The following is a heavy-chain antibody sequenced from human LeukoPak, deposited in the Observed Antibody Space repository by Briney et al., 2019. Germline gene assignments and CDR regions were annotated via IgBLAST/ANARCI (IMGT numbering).Heavy chain of an antibody. CDR2: ISYDGSNK. J-gene: IGHJ4*02. Sequence: PGGSLRLSCAASGFTFSSYAMHWVRQAPGKGLEWVAVISYDGSNKYYADSVKGRFTISRDNSKNTLYLQMNSLRAEDTAVYYCARDRGRDGYNGVDYWGQGTLVTVSS. CDR3: ARDRGRDGYNGVDY. D-gene: IGHD5-24*01. CDR1: GFTFSSYA. V-gene: IGHV3-30-3*01.